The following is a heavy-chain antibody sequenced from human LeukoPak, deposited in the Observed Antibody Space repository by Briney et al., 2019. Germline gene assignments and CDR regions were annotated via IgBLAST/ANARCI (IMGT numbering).Heavy chain of an antibody. CDR2: ISSSGSTI. CDR1: GFTFSDYY. V-gene: IGHV3-11*01. CDR3: AREEGGRYSIDY. Sequence: AGGSLRLSCAASGFTFSDYYMSWIRQAPGKGLEGVSYISSSGSTIYYADSVKGRFTISRDNAKNSLYLQMNSLRADDTAAYYCAREEGGRYSIDYWGQGTLVTVSS. D-gene: IGHD2-15*01. J-gene: IGHJ4*02.